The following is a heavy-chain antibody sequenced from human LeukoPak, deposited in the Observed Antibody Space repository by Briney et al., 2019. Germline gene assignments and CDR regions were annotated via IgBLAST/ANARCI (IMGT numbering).Heavy chain of an antibody. D-gene: IGHD5-12*01. J-gene: IGHJ6*03. V-gene: IGHV1-69*13. CDR2: VIPIFGIA. Sequence: SVKLSCKASGGTFSSYAIIWVRQAPGQGLEWMGGVIPIFGIANYAQKFQGRVTNTADESTSPATRDLCSLRSEDTAVYYCARVDFRRGYDSPPYYYYYYMDVWGKGTTVTISS. CDR1: GGTFSSYA. CDR3: ARVDFRRGYDSPPYYYYYYMDV.